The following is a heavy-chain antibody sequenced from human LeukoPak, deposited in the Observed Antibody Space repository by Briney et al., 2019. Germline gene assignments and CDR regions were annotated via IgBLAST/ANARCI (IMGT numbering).Heavy chain of an antibody. CDR3: ARGMSVGNCSSTSYRTYYYYYMDV. CDR2: IIPIFGTA. Sequence: SVKVSCKASGGTFSSYAISWVRQAPGQGLEWMGGIIPIFGTANYAQKFQGRVTITADESTSTAYMELSSLRSEDTAVYYCARGMSVGNCSSTSYRTYYYYYMDVWGKGTTVTVSS. J-gene: IGHJ6*03. CDR1: GGTFSSYA. D-gene: IGHD2-2*01. V-gene: IGHV1-69*01.